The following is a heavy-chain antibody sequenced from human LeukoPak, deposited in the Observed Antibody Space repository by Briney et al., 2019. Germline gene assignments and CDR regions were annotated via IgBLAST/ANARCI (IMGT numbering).Heavy chain of an antibody. D-gene: IGHD3-16*01. CDR3: ARGGSRHLNP. J-gene: IGHJ5*02. CDR2: IYYSGST. V-gene: IGHV4-59*06. CDR1: GGSISSYY. Sequence: PSETLSLTCTVSGGSISSYYWSWIRQPPGKGLEWIGYIYYSGSTYYNPSLKSRVTISVDTSKNQFSLKLSSVTAADTAVYYCARGGSRHLNPWGQGTLVTVSS.